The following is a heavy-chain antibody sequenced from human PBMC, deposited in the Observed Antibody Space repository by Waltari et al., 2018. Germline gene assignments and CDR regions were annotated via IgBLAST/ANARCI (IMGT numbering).Heavy chain of an antibody. J-gene: IGHJ5*02. CDR1: GGSISSYY. D-gene: IGHD3-3*01. CDR3: ARAPRSFGVVTYNWFDP. Sequence: QVQLQESGPGLVTPSETLSLTCTVSGGSISSYYWSWIRQPAGKGLEWIGRIYTSGSTNYNPSLKSRVTMSVDTSKNQFSLKLSSVTAADTAVYYCARAPRSFGVVTYNWFDPWGQGTLVTVSS. V-gene: IGHV4-4*07. CDR2: IYTSGST.